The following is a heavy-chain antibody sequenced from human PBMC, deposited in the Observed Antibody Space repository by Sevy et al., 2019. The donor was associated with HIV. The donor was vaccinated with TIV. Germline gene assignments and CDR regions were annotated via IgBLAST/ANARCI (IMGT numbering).Heavy chain of an antibody. D-gene: IGHD3-22*01. CDR1: GFTFSSYF. CDR3: AGDKEGNGNGYFDY. J-gene: IGHJ4*02. V-gene: IGHV3-21*06. Sequence: GESLKISCETSGFTFSSYFINWVRQSPGKGLEWVASIGRSSSHIYYADSVKGRFTISRDNGKNSLYLQMNSLRVDDTAIYYCAGDKEGNGNGYFDYWGQGALVTVSS. CDR2: IGRSSSHI.